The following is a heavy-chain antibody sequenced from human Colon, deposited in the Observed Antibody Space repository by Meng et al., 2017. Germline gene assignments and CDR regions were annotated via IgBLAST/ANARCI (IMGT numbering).Heavy chain of an antibody. J-gene: IGHJ4*02. D-gene: IGHD2-21*01. V-gene: IGHV4-31*02. Sequence: GHVQGSGPGLVKPSQTLSLICSVSGGSNISGGYYWSWIRQHPQKGLEWIGYISNSGSAYYNPSLKSRVSISVDTSKNQFSLKMDTVTAADTALYYCARAGLHSYYFDFWGQGTLVTVSS. CDR1: GGSNISGGYY. CDR3: ARAGLHSYYFDF. CDR2: ISNSGSA.